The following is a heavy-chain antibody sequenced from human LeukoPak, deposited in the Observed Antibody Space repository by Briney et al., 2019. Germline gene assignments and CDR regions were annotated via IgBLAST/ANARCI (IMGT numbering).Heavy chain of an antibody. CDR3: AKTRDIVVVVAAPFDY. J-gene: IGHJ4*02. Sequence: PGGPLRLSCAASGFTFSSYAMSWVRQAPGKGLEWVSGISGSGGSTYNTDSVKGRFTISRDNSKNTLYLQMSSLRAEDTAVYYCAKTRDIVVVVAAPFDYWGQGTLVTVSS. CDR1: GFTFSSYA. CDR2: ISGSGGST. V-gene: IGHV3-23*01. D-gene: IGHD2-15*01.